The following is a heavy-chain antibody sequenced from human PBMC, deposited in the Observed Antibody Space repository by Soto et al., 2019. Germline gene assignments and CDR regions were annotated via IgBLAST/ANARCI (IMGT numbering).Heavy chain of an antibody. CDR2: IYSGGST. Sequence: EVQLVETGGGLIQPGGSLRLSCAASGFTVSSNYMSWVRQAPGKGLEWVSVIYSGGSTYYADSVKGRFTISRDNSKNTLYLQMNSLRAEDTAVYYCARAKQNTRYGMDVWGQGTTVTVSS. CDR1: GFTVSSNY. D-gene: IGHD1-26*01. V-gene: IGHV3-53*02. CDR3: ARAKQNTRYGMDV. J-gene: IGHJ6*02.